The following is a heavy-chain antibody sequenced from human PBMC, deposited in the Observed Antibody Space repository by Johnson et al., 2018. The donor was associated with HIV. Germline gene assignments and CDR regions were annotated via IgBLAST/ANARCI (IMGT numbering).Heavy chain of an antibody. V-gene: IGHV3-53*01. CDR3: ARDRNYYDSSAQGAFDI. CDR2: IYSGGST. J-gene: IGHJ3*02. CDR1: GFTVSSNY. Sequence: VESGGGLIQPGGSLRLSCAASGFTVSSNYMSWVRQAPGKGLEWVSVIYSGGSTYYADSVKGRFTISRDNSKNTLYLQMNSLRAEDTAVYYCARDRNYYDSSAQGAFDIWGQGTVVTVSS. D-gene: IGHD3-22*01.